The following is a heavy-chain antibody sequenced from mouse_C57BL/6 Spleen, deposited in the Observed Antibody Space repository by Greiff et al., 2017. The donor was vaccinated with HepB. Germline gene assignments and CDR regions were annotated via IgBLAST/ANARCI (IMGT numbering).Heavy chain of an antibody. Sequence: EVQLQQSGPELVKPGASVKISCKASGYTFTDYYMNWVKQSHGKSLEWIGDINPNNGGTSYNQKFKGKATLTVDKSSSTAYMELRSLTSEDSAVYYCARTARTGFAYWGQGTLVTVSA. V-gene: IGHV1-26*01. CDR1: GYTFTDYY. CDR3: ARTARTGFAY. CDR2: INPNNGGT. J-gene: IGHJ3*01. D-gene: IGHD3-3*01.